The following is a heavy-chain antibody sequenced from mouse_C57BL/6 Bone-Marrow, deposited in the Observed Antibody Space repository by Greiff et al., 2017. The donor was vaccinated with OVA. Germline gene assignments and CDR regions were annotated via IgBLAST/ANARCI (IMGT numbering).Heavy chain of an antibody. D-gene: IGHD4-1*01. CDR1: GYTFTSYT. Sequence: VQLQQSGAELARPGASVKMSCKASGYTFTSYTMHWVTQRPGQGLEWIGYINPSSGYTKYNQKFKDKATLTADKSSSTAYMQLSSLTSEDSAVYYCAREANWDDWYFDVWGTGTTVTVSS. V-gene: IGHV1-4*01. J-gene: IGHJ1*03. CDR2: INPSSGYT. CDR3: AREANWDDWYFDV.